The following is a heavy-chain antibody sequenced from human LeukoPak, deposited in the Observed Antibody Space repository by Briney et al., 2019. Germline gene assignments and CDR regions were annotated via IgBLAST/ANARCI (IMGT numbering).Heavy chain of an antibody. D-gene: IGHD2-15*01. J-gene: IGHJ4*02. V-gene: IGHV3-23*01. CDR3: AKEGTGGYCSGCSCYSDY. Sequence: GGSLRLSCAASGFTFSSYAMSWVRQAPGKGLEWVSAISGSGGSTYYADSVKGRFTISRDNSKNTLYLQMNSLRAEDTAVYYCAKEGTGGYCSGCSCYSDYWGQRTLVTVSS. CDR1: GFTFSSYA. CDR2: ISGSGGST.